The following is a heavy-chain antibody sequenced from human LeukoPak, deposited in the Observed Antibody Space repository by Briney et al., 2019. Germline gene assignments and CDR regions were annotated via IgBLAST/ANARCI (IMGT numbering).Heavy chain of an antibody. D-gene: IGHD3-3*01. CDR3: ARDRTTYYDFWSGYKGAFDI. V-gene: IGHV4-59*01. J-gene: IGHJ3*02. CDR1: GGSISSYY. Sequence: KASETLSLTCTVSGGSISSYYWSWIRQPPGKGLEWIGYIYYSGSTNYNPSLKSRVTISVDTSKNQFSLKLSSVTAADTAVYYCARDRTTYYDFWSGYKGAFDIWGQGTMVTVSS. CDR2: IYYSGST.